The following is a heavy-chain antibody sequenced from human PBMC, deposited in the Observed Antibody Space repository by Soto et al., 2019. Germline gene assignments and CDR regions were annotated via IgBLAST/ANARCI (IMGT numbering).Heavy chain of an antibody. V-gene: IGHV6-1*01. CDR2: TYYRFKWYN. Sequence: SQTLSLTCAISGDSVSSNSAAWNWIRQSPSRGLEWLGRTYYRFKWYNDYAVSVKSRITINADTSKNQFSLQMNSVTPEDRAVYYCVRERWLQSVPANFDYWRQGTLVTVSS. CDR1: GDSVSSNSAA. CDR3: VRERWLQSVPANFDY. J-gene: IGHJ4*02. D-gene: IGHD5-12*01.